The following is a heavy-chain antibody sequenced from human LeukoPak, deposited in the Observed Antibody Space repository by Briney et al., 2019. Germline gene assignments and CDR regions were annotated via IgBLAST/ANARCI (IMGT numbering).Heavy chain of an antibody. D-gene: IGHD2-2*01. V-gene: IGHV4-34*01. J-gene: IGHJ6*03. CDR3: ASDCSSTSCQGV. Sequence: PSETLSLTCAVYGGSFSDYYWSWIRQPPGKGLEWIGEINDSGSTKYNPSLKSRVTISVDTSKNQFSLKLSSVIAADSAVYYCASDCSSTSCQGVWGKGTTVTVSS. CDR2: INDSGST. CDR1: GGSFSDYY.